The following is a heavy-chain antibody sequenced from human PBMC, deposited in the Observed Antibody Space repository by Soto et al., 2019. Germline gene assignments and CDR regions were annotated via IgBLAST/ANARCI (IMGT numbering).Heavy chain of an antibody. CDR3: ASLGVGDWANYYYYYGMDV. CDR1: GFTFSVYG. D-gene: IGHD2-21*02. J-gene: IGHJ6*02. CDR2: VTANGGST. Sequence: VSLRLSCAATGFTFSVYGMTWVRQAPGKGLEWVSAVTANGGSTYSADSVKGRFTISRDNSKNALFPQMNSLRAEDTAVYYCASLGVGDWANYYYYYGMDVWGQGTTVTVSS. V-gene: IGHV3-23*01.